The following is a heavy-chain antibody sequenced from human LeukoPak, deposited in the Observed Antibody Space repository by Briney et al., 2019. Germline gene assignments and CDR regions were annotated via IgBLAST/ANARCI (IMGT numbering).Heavy chain of an antibody. Sequence: SLRLSCAASGFTFSNYAMHWVRQAPGKGLEWMAIISYDGSNKDCADSVKGRFTISRDNSKNTLYLQVNGLRTEDTAVYYCARRMGATPVGNAFDIWGHGRMVTVSS. CDR2: ISYDGSNK. D-gene: IGHD1-26*01. V-gene: IGHV3-30-3*01. CDR3: ARRMGATPVGNAFDI. CDR1: GFTFSNYA. J-gene: IGHJ3*02.